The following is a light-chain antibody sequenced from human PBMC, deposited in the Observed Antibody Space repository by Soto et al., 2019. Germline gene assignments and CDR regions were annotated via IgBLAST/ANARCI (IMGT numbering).Light chain of an antibody. CDR1: QSVLYRANDQNA. CDR3: QQYYSSPFT. Sequence: DNVMTQSPEFLAVSLGERATINCKSSQSVLYRANDQNALAWYQQKSGQAPKLLIYWASTRQSGVPDRFSGSGSGTEFTLTISSLQAEDVAVYYCQQYYSSPFTFGPGTKVDIK. J-gene: IGKJ3*01. CDR2: WAS. V-gene: IGKV4-1*01.